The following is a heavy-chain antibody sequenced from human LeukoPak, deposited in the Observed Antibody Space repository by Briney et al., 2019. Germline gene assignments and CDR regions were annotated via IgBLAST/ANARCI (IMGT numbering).Heavy chain of an antibody. D-gene: IGHD3-9*01. CDR3: ARGERYFVFGY. CDR1: GFTFSSYG. CDR2: IRSDGSNK. J-gene: IGHJ4*02. V-gene: IGHV3-30*02. Sequence: PGGSLRLSCAASGFTFSSYGMHWVRQAPGKGLEWVAFIRSDGSNKYYADSVKGRFTISRDNSKNTLYLQMTSLRADDTAVYYCARGERYFVFGYWGQGTLVTVSS.